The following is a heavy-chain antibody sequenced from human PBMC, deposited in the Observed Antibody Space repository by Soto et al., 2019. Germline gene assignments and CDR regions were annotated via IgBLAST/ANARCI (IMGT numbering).Heavy chain of an antibody. CDR1: GFTFSSYG. Sequence: QVQLVESGGGVVQPGRSLRLSCAASGFTFSSYGMHWVRQAPGKGLEWVAVISYDGSNKYYADSVKGRFTISRDNSKNTLYLQMNSLRAEDTAVYHCAKEVWSGTMDVWGQGTTVTVSS. CDR3: AKEVWSGTMDV. J-gene: IGHJ6*02. V-gene: IGHV3-30*18. CDR2: ISYDGSNK. D-gene: IGHD3-3*01.